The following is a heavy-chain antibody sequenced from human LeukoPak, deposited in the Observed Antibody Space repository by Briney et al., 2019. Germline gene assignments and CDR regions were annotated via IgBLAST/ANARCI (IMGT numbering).Heavy chain of an antibody. Sequence: GGSLRLSCAASGFTFSNYGMHWVRQAPGKGLEWVAVIWYDGSNKYYADSVKGRFTISRDNSKNTLYLQMNSLRAEDTAVYYCARDGVKQWLVAEYYYYYYYMDVWGKGTTVTVSS. V-gene: IGHV3-33*08. CDR2: IWYDGSNK. D-gene: IGHD6-19*01. CDR1: GFTFSNYG. J-gene: IGHJ6*03. CDR3: ARDGVKQWLVAEYYYYYYYMDV.